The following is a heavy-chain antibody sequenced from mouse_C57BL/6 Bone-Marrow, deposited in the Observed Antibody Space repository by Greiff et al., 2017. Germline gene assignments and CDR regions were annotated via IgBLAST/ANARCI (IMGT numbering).Heavy chain of an antibody. D-gene: IGHD1-1*01. CDR2: IYPGSGST. V-gene: IGHV1-55*01. CDR1: GYTFTSYW. J-gene: IGHJ4*01. Sequence: QVQLQQSGAELVKPGASVKMSCKASGYTFTSYWITWVKQRPGQGLEWIGDIYPGSGSTNYNEKFKSKATLTVDTSSSTAYMQLSSLTSEDSAVYYCAPFITTGGAMDYWGQGTSVTVSS. CDR3: APFITTGGAMDY.